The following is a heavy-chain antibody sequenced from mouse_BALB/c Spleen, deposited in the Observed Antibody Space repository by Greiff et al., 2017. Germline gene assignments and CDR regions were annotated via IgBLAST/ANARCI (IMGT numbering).Heavy chain of an antibody. CDR3: ARGGGYDEFAY. Sequence: QVHVKQSGAELVRPGTSVKVSCKASGYAFTNYLIEWVKQRPGQGLEWIGVINPGSGGTNYNEKFKGKATLTADKSSSTAYMQLSSLTSDDSAVYFCARGGGYDEFAYWGQGTLVTVSA. CDR2: INPGSGGT. D-gene: IGHD2-2*01. CDR1: GYAFTNYL. J-gene: IGHJ3*01. V-gene: IGHV1-54*01.